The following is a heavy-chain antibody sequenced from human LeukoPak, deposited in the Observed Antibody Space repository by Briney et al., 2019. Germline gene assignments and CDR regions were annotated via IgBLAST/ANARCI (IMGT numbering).Heavy chain of an antibody. D-gene: IGHD4-17*01. CDR2: ISHNDDIT. CDR1: GFTFRNYA. V-gene: IGHV3-23*01. J-gene: IGHJ6*02. CDR3: AKDKDLTVTTYLYYYYYGMDV. Sequence: GGSLRLSCAASGFTFRNYAMSWVRQAPWKGLEWVSVISHNDDITRYADSVKGRFTISRDNSKNTLYLQMNSLRAEDTAVYYCAKDKDLTVTTYLYYYYYGMDVWGQGTTVTVSS.